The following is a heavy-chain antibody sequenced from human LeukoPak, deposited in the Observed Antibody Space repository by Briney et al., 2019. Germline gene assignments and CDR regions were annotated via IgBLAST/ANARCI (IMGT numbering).Heavy chain of an antibody. J-gene: IGHJ4*02. CDR1: GYTFTGYY. CDR3: ARAHYGSGTYSMGY. D-gene: IGHD3-10*01. Sequence: ASVKVSCKASGYTFTGYYMHWVRQAPGQGLEWMGWINPNSGGTNYAQKFQGRVTMTRDTSISTAYMELSRLRSDDTAVYYCARAHYGSGTYSMGYWGQGTLVTVSS. V-gene: IGHV1-2*02. CDR2: INPNSGGT.